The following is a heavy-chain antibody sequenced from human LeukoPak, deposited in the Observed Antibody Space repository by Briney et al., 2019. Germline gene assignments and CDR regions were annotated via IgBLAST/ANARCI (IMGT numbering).Heavy chain of an antibody. CDR1: GYIFSDYY. Sequence: ASVKVSCKASGYIFSDYYMHWVRQAPGQGLEWLGWINPKSGAADYAQQFRGRVTTTRDTSINTDYMEMKRVTSDDTAVYYCARGAEAETSPLDFWGQGTLVTVSS. CDR2: INPKSGAA. CDR3: ARGAEAETSPLDF. D-gene: IGHD6-13*01. V-gene: IGHV1-2*02. J-gene: IGHJ4*02.